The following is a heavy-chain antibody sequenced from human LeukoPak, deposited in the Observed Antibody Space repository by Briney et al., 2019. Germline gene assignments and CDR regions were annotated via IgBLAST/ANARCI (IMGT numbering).Heavy chain of an antibody. V-gene: IGHV3-23*01. Sequence: GGSLRLPCAASGFTFSSYAMSWVRQAPGKGLEWVSAISNTGGSTFYADSVKGRFTISRDNSKNTLYLIMNSLRAEDTAVNYRAKRASGSGTSLYYFDYWGQGTLVTVSS. CDR2: ISNTGGST. J-gene: IGHJ4*02. D-gene: IGHD3-10*01. CDR1: GFTFSSYA. CDR3: AKRASGSGTSLYYFDY.